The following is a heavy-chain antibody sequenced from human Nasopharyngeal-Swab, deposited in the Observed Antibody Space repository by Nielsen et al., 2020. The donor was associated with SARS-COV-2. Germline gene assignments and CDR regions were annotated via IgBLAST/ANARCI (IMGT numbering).Heavy chain of an antibody. D-gene: IGHD5-12*01. V-gene: IGHV3-9*01. CDR1: GFTFSTYS. CDR2: ISWNSGSI. Sequence: LRLSCAASGFTFSTYSMNWVRQAPGKGLEWVSGISWNSGSIGYADSVKGRFTISRDNAKNSLYLQMNSLRAEDTALYYCAKEALGYSGYDSNWFDPWGQGTLVTVSS. CDR3: AKEALGYSGYDSNWFDP. J-gene: IGHJ5*02.